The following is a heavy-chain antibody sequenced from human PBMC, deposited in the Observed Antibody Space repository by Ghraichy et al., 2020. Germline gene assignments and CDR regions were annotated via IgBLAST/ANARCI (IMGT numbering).Heavy chain of an antibody. CDR2: TYYSGST. D-gene: IGHD3-10*01. Sequence: SETLSLTCTVSGGSISSSSYYWGWIRQPPGKGLEWIGSTYYSGSTYYNPSLKSRVTISVDTSKNQFSLKLSSVTAADTAVYYCARHGPGSYFISYFDYWGQGTLVTVSS. CDR1: GGSISSSSYY. CDR3: ARHGPGSYFISYFDY. V-gene: IGHV4-39*01. J-gene: IGHJ4*02.